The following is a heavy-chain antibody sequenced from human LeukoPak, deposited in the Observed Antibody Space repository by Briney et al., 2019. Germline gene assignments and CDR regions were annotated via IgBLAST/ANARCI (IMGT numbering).Heavy chain of an antibody. Sequence: SVKVSCKASGGTFSSYAISWVRQAPGQGLEWMGGIIPIFGTANYAQKFQGRVAITTEESRRTAYMELSSLRSEDTAVYYCARARTTYCSSTSCYQRGFDYWGQGTLVTVSS. CDR3: ARARTTYCSSTSCYQRGFDY. CDR1: GGTFSSYA. V-gene: IGHV1-69*05. D-gene: IGHD2-2*01. CDR2: IIPIFGTA. J-gene: IGHJ4*02.